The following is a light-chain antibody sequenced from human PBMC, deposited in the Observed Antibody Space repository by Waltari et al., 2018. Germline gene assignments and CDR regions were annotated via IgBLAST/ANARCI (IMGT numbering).Light chain of an antibody. Sequence: DIVMTQSPDSLAVSLGERATINCKSSPSVLYSSNNKNYVAWYQQKPGQPPNLLVYWASTRGSGVPDRVSGSGSGTDFSLTISSLQAEDVAVYYCQQFYSLPVTFGGGTNVEIK. V-gene: IGKV4-1*01. CDR2: WAS. J-gene: IGKJ4*01. CDR3: QQFYSLPVT. CDR1: PSVLYSSNNKNY.